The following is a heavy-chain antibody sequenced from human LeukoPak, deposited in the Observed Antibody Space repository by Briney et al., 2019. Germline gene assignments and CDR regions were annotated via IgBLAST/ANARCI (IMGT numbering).Heavy chain of an antibody. CDR2: IWYDGSNR. V-gene: IGHV3-33*08. CDR3: ARDRGLWFGELFEEDGMDV. CDR1: GFSVSNYY. D-gene: IGHD3-10*01. J-gene: IGHJ6*02. Sequence: GSLRLSCAASGFSVSNYYMSWVRQAPGKGLEWVAVIWYDGSNRYYADSVKGRFTISRGNSKNTLYLQMNSLRAEDTAVYYCARDRGLWFGELFEEDGMDVWGQGTTVTVSS.